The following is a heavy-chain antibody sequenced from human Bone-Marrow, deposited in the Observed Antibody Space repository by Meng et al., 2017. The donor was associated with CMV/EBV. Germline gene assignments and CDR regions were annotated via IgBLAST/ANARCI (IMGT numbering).Heavy chain of an antibody. J-gene: IGHJ2*01. Sequence: SGRCYDWGWVRQPTGKGLEWIGSIYYTASTDYDPSLKSRVTISVDTSKNQFSLNLSSVTAADTAVYYCARSHHDFWTGHSFYYFDLWGRGTLVTVSS. D-gene: IGHD3/OR15-3a*01. V-gene: IGHV4-39*01. CDR2: IYYTAST. CDR3: ARSHHDFWTGHSFYYFDL. CDR1: SGRCYD.